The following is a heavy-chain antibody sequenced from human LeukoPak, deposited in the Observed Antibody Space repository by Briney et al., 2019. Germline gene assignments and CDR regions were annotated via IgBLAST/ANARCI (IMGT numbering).Heavy chain of an antibody. D-gene: IGHD1-26*01. CDR2: VKQDGSER. CDR3: ARDVPLTGASKTRYFDY. J-gene: IGHJ4*02. CDR1: GFISSRYW. V-gene: IGHV3-7*01. Sequence: GGSLRLSCAASGFISSRYWVSWVRQGPGEGVGWVAKVKQDGSERYYGDSVKGRFTISRDNAKNSLYLQMSSLRAEDTAIYYCARDVPLTGASKTRYFDYWGQGTLVTVSS.